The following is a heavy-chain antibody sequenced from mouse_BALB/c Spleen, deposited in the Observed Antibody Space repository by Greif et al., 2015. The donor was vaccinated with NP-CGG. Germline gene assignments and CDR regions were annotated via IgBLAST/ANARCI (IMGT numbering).Heavy chain of an antibody. CDR3: ARDVGFDY. Sequence: EVKLQESGGGLVQPGGSLRLSCATSGFTFTDYYMSWVRQPPGKALEWLGFIRNKANGYTTEYSASVKGRFTISRDNSQSILYLQMNTLRAEDSATYYCARDVGFDYRGQGTTLTVSS. V-gene: IGHV7-3*02. J-gene: IGHJ2*01. CDR1: GFTFTDYY. D-gene: IGHD4-1*01. CDR2: IRNKANGYTT.